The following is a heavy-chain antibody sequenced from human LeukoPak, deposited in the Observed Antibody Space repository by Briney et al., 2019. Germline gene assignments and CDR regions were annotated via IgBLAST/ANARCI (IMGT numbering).Heavy chain of an antibody. CDR3: ARDRNGYNFFDY. CDR2: IYYSGST. Sequence: SETLSLTCTVSGDSISSYYWNWIRQPPGKGLERIGYIYYSGSTNYNPSLKSRVTLSVDTSKNQFSLKLSSVTAADTAVYYCARDRNGYNFFDYWGQGTLVTVSS. J-gene: IGHJ4*02. V-gene: IGHV4-59*01. D-gene: IGHD5-24*01. CDR1: GDSISSYY.